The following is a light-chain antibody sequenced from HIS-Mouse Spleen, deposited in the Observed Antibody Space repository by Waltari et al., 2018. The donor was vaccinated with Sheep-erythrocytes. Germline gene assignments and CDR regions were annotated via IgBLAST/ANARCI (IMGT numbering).Light chain of an antibody. CDR3: QAWDSRTAV. CDR2: QDS. V-gene: IGLV3-1*01. J-gene: IGLJ2*01. Sequence: SYELTQPPSVSVSPGQTASITCSGDKWGEKDACWYQQKTGQSPVLVIYQDSKRPSGIPERFSGSNSGNTATLTISGTQAMDEADYYCQAWDSRTAVFGGGTKLTVL. CDR1: KWGEKD.